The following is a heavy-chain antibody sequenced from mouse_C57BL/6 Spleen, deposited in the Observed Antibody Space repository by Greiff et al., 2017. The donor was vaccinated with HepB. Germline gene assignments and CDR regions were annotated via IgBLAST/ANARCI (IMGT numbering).Heavy chain of an antibody. CDR2: ISDGGSYT. D-gene: IGHD1-1*01. Sequence: EVKLMESGGGLVKPGGSLKLSCAASGFTFSSYAMSWVRQTPEKRLEWVATISDGGSYTYYPDNVKGRFTISRDNAKNNLYLQMSHLKSEDTAMYYCARVRTTVYYFDYWGQGTTLTVSS. CDR1: GFTFSSYA. CDR3: ARVRTTVYYFDY. V-gene: IGHV5-4*03. J-gene: IGHJ2*01.